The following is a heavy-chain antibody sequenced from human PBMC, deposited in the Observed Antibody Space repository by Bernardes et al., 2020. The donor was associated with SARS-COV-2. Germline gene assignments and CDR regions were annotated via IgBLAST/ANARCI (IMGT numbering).Heavy chain of an antibody. J-gene: IGHJ6*02. CDR2: INPDGSDT. D-gene: IGHD2-8*01. CDR3: TRKYGHSYGMDV. V-gene: IGHV3-74*01. Sequence: GGSLRLSCVGSGFTFSDYWVHWVRQAPGKGLVWVSRINPDGSDTTYADSVKGRFTISRDNAKNTVYLQMNSLRLDDTAVYYCTRKYGHSYGMDVWGQGTTVIVSS. CDR1: GFTFSDYW.